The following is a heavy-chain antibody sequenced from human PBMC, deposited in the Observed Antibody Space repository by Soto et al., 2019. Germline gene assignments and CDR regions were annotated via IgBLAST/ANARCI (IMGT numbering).Heavy chain of an antibody. CDR2: IFPIVGTT. V-gene: IGHV1-69*18. D-gene: IGHD3-10*01. CDR3: EIYSGSGSYRVMDV. CDR1: GGTFTSHT. J-gene: IGHJ6*02. Sequence: QVQLVQSGAEVKRRGSSVTVSCKASGGTFTSHTINWVRQAPGQGLEWMGMIFPIVGTTNYAPKFHGRVTITADLSTSTVYMELNSLRSEDTAIYYCEIYSGSGSYRVMDVWGQGATVTVSS.